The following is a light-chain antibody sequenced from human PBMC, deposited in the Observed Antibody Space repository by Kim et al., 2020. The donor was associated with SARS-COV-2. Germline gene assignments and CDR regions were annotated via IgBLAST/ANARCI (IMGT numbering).Light chain of an antibody. J-gene: IGKJ2*01. CDR3: QQYYTVPHT. CDR1: QSGLYNSNNKNY. Sequence: DVVMTQSSDSLAVSLGERATINCKSSQSGLYNSNNKNYLAWFQQRPGQPPKLLIYWASNREFGVPDRCSGSGSGTDFTLTISSLQAEDAAVYYCQQYYTVPHTFGQGTKLEI. CDR2: WAS. V-gene: IGKV4-1*01.